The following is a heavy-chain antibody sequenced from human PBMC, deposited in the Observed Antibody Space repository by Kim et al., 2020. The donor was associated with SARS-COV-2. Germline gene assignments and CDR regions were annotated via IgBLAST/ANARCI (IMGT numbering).Heavy chain of an antibody. V-gene: IGHV3-73*01. Sequence: GGSLRLSCAASGFTFSDSAMYWVRQASGKGLEWVGRIRSKANSYATAYDVSVKGRFIISRDDSKNTAYLQMNSLKTEDTAIYYCTRVPPYSNSLWDAFD. J-gene: IGHJ3*01. CDR1: GFTFSDSA. CDR2: IRSKANSYAT. D-gene: IGHD2-2*01. CDR3: TRVPPYSNSLWDAFD.